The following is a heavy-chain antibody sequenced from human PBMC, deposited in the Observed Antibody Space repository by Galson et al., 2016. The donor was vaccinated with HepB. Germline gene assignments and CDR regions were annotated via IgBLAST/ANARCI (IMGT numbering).Heavy chain of an antibody. J-gene: IGHJ4*02. V-gene: IGHV3-23*01. Sequence: SLRLSCAASGFTFSSYGLSWVRQAPGKGLEWISTISTRGDNTYYADSVKGRFTIPRDTSSKTLYLQMNSLRADDSAAYYCAKSMLSFGGVVGPMDYWGRGTLVSVSS. CDR3: AKSMLSFGGVVGPMDY. CDR2: ISTRGDNT. CDR1: GFTFSSYG. D-gene: IGHD3-16*02.